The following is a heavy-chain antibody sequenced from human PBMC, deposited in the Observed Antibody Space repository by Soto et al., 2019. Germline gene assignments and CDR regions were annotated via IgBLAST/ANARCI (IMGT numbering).Heavy chain of an antibody. CDR2: ISSRSTNI. D-gene: IGHD2-2*01. Sequence: GGSLRLSCVGSGFIFSGYSMAWVRQAAGRGLEWVASISSRSTNIDYADSVKGRFSTSRDNAKNLVSLQMSSLRGEDTALYYCAKFTEPGYSSIWYYFEYWGQGTPVTVSS. V-gene: IGHV3-21*06. CDR1: GFIFSGYS. J-gene: IGHJ4*02. CDR3: AKFTEPGYSSIWYYFEY.